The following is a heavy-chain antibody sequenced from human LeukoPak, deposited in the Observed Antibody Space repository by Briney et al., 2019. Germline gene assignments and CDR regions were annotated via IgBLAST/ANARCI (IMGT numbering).Heavy chain of an antibody. J-gene: IGHJ6*02. V-gene: IGHV3-21*01. CDR3: ARDLGDFWSGYYLSSLYGMDV. Sequence: PGGSLRLPCAASGFTFSSYSMTWVRQAPGKGLEWVSSISSSSSYIYYADSVKGRFTISRDNAKNSLYLQMNSLRAEDTAVYYCARDLGDFWSGYYLSSLYGMDVWGQGTTVTVSS. CDR2: ISSSSSYI. CDR1: GFTFSSYS. D-gene: IGHD3-3*01.